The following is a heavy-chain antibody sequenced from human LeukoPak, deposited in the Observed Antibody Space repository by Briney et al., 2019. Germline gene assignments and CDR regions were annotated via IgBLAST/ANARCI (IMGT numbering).Heavy chain of an antibody. D-gene: IGHD4-23*01. CDR2: INPNSGGT. V-gene: IGHV1-2*02. CDR3: ARSTTVVTPYFDY. J-gene: IGHJ4*02. Sequence: ASVKVSCKASGNTFTGYYMRWVRQAPGQGLEWMGWINPNSGGTNYAQKFQGRVTMTRDTSISTAYMELSRLRSDDTAVYYCARSTTVVTPYFDYWGQGTLVTVSS. CDR1: GNTFTGYY.